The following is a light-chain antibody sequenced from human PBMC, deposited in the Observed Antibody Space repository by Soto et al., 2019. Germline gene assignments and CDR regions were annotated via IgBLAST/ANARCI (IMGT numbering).Light chain of an antibody. V-gene: IGKV3-20*01. CDR3: QQYGSSPPYT. CDR2: GSS. Sequence: EIVLTQSPGILSLSPGEIATLSCRASQTVSGNYLAGYQQKPGQSPRLLIYGSSDRATGIPDRFSGSGSGTDFTLTITRVETEDFAVYYCQQYGSSPPYTFGQGTTLEI. CDR1: QTVSGNY. J-gene: IGKJ2*01.